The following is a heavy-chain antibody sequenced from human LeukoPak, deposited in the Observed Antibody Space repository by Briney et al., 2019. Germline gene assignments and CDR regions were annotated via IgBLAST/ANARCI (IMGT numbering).Heavy chain of an antibody. Sequence: GGSLRLSCAASGFTFSSYAMSWVRQAPGKELEWVSAISGSGGSTYYADSVKGRFTISRDNSKNTLYLQMNSLRAEDTAVYYCAKGLWFGELLRYYYYGMDVWGQGTTVTVSS. CDR2: ISGSGGST. D-gene: IGHD3-10*01. CDR1: GFTFSSYA. V-gene: IGHV3-23*01. J-gene: IGHJ6*02. CDR3: AKGLWFGELLRYYYYGMDV.